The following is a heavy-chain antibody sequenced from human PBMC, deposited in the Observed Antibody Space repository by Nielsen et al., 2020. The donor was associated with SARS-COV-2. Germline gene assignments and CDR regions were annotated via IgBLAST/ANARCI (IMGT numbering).Heavy chain of an antibody. Sequence: WIRQPPGKGLEWVSYISSGRRSTMDYADSVRGRFTISRDNAKNSLYLQMNSLRADDTAVYYCARWPWAGHYYYGFDVWGHGTTVTVSS. D-gene: IGHD5-12*01. CDR2: ISSGRRSTM. CDR3: ARWPWAGHYYYGFDV. J-gene: IGHJ6*02. V-gene: IGHV3-48*04.